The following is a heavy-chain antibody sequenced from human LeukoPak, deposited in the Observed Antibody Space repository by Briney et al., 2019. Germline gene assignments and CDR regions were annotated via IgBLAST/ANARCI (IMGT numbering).Heavy chain of an antibody. J-gene: IGHJ3*01. Sequence: GGSLRLSCAASGFTFSNVWMTWVRQAPGKGLEWVGRIKRKSEGETTEYATPVKGRFTVSRDDSKNTLYMQMNSLKTEDTAVYYCTTGNCSGGSCHAFDLWGQGTMVTVFS. CDR3: TTGNCSGGSCHAFDL. V-gene: IGHV3-15*01. CDR1: GFTFSNVW. D-gene: IGHD2-15*01. CDR2: IKRKSEGETT.